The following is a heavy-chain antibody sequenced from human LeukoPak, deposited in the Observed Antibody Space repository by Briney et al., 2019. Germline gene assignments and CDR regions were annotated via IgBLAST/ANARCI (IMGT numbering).Heavy chain of an antibody. CDR1: GFTFNSYG. Sequence: GGSLRLSCAASGFTFNSYGMHWVRQAPGKGLEWVTFIRFDGTDKYYADSVKGRFTISRDNSKNTLYLQMNSLRAEDTAVYYCAKDGSEGWLQMYYFDYWGQGTLVTVSS. J-gene: IGHJ4*02. V-gene: IGHV3-30*02. D-gene: IGHD5-24*01. CDR2: IRFDGTDK. CDR3: AKDGSEGWLQMYYFDY.